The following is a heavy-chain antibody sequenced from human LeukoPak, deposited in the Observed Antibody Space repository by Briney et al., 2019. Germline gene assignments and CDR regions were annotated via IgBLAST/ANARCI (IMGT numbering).Heavy chain of an antibody. J-gene: IGHJ2*01. CDR1: GFTFRSYW. CDR2: ITSDGSGT. D-gene: IGHD2-15*01. Sequence: GGSLRLSCAVSGFTFRSYWMHWVRQGPGESLVWVSRITSDGSGTGYADSVKGRFTIYRDNAKNTLYLQMNSLTADDTAVYYCARDASPGYFDLWGRGTRVTVYS. V-gene: IGHV3-74*01. CDR3: ARDASPGYFDL.